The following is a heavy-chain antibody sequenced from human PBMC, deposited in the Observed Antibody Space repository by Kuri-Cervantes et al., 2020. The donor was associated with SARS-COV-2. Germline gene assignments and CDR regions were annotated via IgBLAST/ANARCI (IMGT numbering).Heavy chain of an antibody. V-gene: IGHV4-4*07. D-gene: IGHD2-2*01. Sequence: GSLRLSCTVSGGSISSYHRSWIRQPAGKGLEWIGRIYTSGSTNYNPSLKSRVTMSVDTSKNQFSLKLSSVTAADTAVYYCARGYCSSTSCYLVGWFDPWGQGTLVTVSS. CDR3: ARGYCSSTSCYLVGWFDP. CDR2: IYTSGST. CDR1: GGSISSYH. J-gene: IGHJ5*02.